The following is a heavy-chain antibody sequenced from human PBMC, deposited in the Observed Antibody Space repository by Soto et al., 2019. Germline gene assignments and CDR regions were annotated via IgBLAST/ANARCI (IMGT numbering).Heavy chain of an antibody. CDR3: ARNTYSRSWTGGMDV. D-gene: IGHD6-6*01. CDR2: IYHSGST. Sequence: SETLSLTCAVSGGSIITSNWWRWVRPPPGKGLEWIGEIYHSGSTNYNPSLKSRVTISVDKSKNQFSLKLSSVTAADTAVYYCARNTYSRSWTGGMDVWGQGPTGTGS. CDR1: GGSIITSNW. V-gene: IGHV4-4*02. J-gene: IGHJ6*01.